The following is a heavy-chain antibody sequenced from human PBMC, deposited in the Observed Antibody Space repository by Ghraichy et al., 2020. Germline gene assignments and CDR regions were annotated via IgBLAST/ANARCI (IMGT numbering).Heavy chain of an antibody. V-gene: IGHV4-59*08. J-gene: IGHJ4*02. CDR1: GGSISSYY. CDR3: ASHYIGGNPLTFDY. CDR2: IYYSGST. D-gene: IGHD4-23*01. Sequence: SETLSLTCTVSGGSISSYYWSWIRQPPGKGLEWIGYIYYSGSTNYNPSLKSRVTISVDTSKNQFSLKLSSVTAADTAVYYCASHYIGGNPLTFDYWGQGTLVTVSS.